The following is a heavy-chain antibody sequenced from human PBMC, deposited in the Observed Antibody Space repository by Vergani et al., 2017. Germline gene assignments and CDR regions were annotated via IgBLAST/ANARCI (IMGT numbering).Heavy chain of an antibody. CDR1: GYTFTNDH. CDR2: ITPGGST. CDR3: ARTSSISGSYYNGEWDY. V-gene: IGHV1-46*03. J-gene: IGHJ4*02. Sequence: QVQLVQSGAEVKKPGASVKIACKTSGYTFTNDHLHWVRQAPGQGLEWMGIITPGGSTDYGPKFQGRATMTRDTSTRTVYMDLTGLRSDDTAMYYCARTSSISGSYYNGEWDYWGQGTLVVVSS. D-gene: IGHD3-10*01.